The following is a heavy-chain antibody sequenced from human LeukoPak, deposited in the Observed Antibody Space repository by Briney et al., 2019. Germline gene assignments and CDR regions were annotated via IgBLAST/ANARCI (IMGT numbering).Heavy chain of an antibody. CDR1: GFTFSSYA. V-gene: IGHV3-23*01. CDR3: AKDFMRGVATLGAFDI. CDR2: ISGSGGST. D-gene: IGHD3-10*01. Sequence: GGSLRLSCAASGFTFSSYAMSWVRQAPGKGLEWVSAISGSGGSTYYADSVKGRFTISRDNSKNTLHLQMNSLRAEDTAVYYCAKDFMRGVATLGAFDIWGQGTMVTVSS. J-gene: IGHJ3*02.